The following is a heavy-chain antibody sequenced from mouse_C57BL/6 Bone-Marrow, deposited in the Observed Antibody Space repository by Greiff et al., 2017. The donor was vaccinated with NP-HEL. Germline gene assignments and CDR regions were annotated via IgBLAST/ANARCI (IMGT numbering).Heavy chain of an antibody. CDR2: ISNGGGST. CDR1: GFTFSDYY. CDR3: ARLAY. Sequence: EVKLMESGGGLVQPGGSLKLSCAASGFTFSDYYMYWVRQTPEKRLEWVAYISNGGGSTYSLDTVQGRFTISRANAKNTLYLQMGRLKSEDTAMYYCARLAYWGQGTLVTVSA. V-gene: IGHV5-12*01. J-gene: IGHJ3*01.